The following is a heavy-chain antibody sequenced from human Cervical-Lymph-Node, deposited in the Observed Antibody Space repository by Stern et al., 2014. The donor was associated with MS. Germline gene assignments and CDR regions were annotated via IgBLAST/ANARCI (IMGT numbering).Heavy chain of an antibody. CDR1: GFTFSAHY. D-gene: IGHD6-6*01. Sequence: VQLVESGGGWVKPGGSLRLSCAASGFTFSAHYMSWIRQAPGKGLEWVSYISKSSGAIYYADSVKGRFTISRDNVKNSLYLQMNSLRDEDTAVYYCARGLASTSSPVFDYWGQGTLVTVSS. CDR2: ISKSSGAI. V-gene: IGHV3-11*01. CDR3: ARGLASTSSPVFDY. J-gene: IGHJ4*02.